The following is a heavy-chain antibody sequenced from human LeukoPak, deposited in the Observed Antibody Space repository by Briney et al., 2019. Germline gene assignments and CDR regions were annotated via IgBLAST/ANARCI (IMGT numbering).Heavy chain of an antibody. J-gene: IGHJ4*02. CDR2: ISYDGSNK. V-gene: IGHV3-30*18. CDR1: GFTFSSYG. Sequence: GGTLRLSCAASGFTFSSYGMHWVRQAPGKGLEWVAVISYDGSNKYYADSVKGRFTISRDNSKNTLYLQMNSLRAEDTAVYYCAKDRGSYGFDYWGQGTLVTVSS. CDR3: AKDRGSYGFDY. D-gene: IGHD1-26*01.